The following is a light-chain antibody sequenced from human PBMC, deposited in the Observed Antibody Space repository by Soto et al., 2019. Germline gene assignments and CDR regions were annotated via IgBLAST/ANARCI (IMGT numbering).Light chain of an antibody. CDR2: AAS. CDR3: QQTFTTIS. J-gene: IGKJ4*01. CDR1: QMIGTY. V-gene: IGKV1-39*01. Sequence: DIQVTQSPSSLSMFVEDRVTITWRASQMIGTYLNWYQQKPGRAPKLLIYAASNLQSGVPSRFTGSGSGTHFTLTISSLQPEDLATYYCQQTFTTISFGGGTKVEIK.